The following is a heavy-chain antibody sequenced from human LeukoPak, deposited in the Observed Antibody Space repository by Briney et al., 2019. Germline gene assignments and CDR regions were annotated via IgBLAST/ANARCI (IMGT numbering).Heavy chain of an antibody. CDR1: GGSFSGHS. D-gene: IGHD3-22*01. J-gene: IGHJ4*02. CDR2: ISHLGSI. Sequence: KPSETLSLTCAVYGGSFSGHSWSWIRQAPGKGLEWIGEISHLGSINYNPSLKSRVTISADTSKNQFSLRLSSVTAADTAVYYCARHVHVSMIVVILSDYFDYWGRGTPVSVSS. V-gene: IGHV4-34*01. CDR3: ARHVHVSMIVVILSDYFDY.